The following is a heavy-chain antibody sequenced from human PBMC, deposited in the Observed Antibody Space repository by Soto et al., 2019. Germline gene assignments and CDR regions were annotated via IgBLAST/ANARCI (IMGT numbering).Heavy chain of an antibody. Sequence: QVQLVQSGAEVKKPGSSVKVSCKASGGSFSNYGVNWVRQAPGQGLEWMGGIIPIFGTANYAQKFQGRVTITADESTSTAYMELSSLRSEDTAVYYCAREGGYYYGSGSYWFDPWGQGTLVTVSS. CDR3: AREGGYYYGSGSYWFDP. D-gene: IGHD3-10*01. CDR2: IIPIFGTA. J-gene: IGHJ5*02. V-gene: IGHV1-69*01. CDR1: GGSFSNYG.